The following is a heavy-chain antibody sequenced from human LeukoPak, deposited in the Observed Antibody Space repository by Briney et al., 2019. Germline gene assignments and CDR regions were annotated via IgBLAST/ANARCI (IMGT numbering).Heavy chain of an antibody. Sequence: GGSLRLSCAASGFTFSSFWIYWVRHAPGKGLVWVSRINSDGSETMYADSVKGRFTISRDNAKNTLYLQMNSLKIEDTAVYYCAALGFGDFSASDNWGQGTLVTVSS. V-gene: IGHV3-74*03. CDR1: GFTFSSFW. CDR3: AALGFGDFSASDN. J-gene: IGHJ4*02. CDR2: INSDGSET. D-gene: IGHD3-10*01.